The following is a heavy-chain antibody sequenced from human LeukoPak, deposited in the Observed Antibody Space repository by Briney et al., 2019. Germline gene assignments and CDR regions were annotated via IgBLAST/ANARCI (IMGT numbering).Heavy chain of an antibody. J-gene: IGHJ4*02. CDR3: ASTPMVRGVIIDFDY. V-gene: IGHV4-38-2*01. D-gene: IGHD3-10*01. CDR2: IYHSGST. Sequence: SETLSLTCAVSGYSISSGYYWGWIRQPPGKGLEWIGRIYHSGSTYYNPSLKSRVTISVDTAKNQFSLKLSSVTAADTAVYYCASTPMVRGVIIDFDYWGQGTLVTVSS. CDR1: GYSISSGYY.